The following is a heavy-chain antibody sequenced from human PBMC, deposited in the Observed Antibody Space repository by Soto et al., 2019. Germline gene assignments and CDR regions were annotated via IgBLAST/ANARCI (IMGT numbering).Heavy chain of an antibody. CDR1: GYTFTSYA. Sequence: ASVKVSCKASGYTFTSYAMHWVRQAPGQRLEWMGWINAGNGNTKYSQKFQGRVTITRDTSASTAYMKLSSLRSEDTAVYYCAGVFTAMPITDYYYYGMDVWGQGTTVTVSS. J-gene: IGHJ6*02. CDR3: AGVFTAMPITDYYYYGMDV. D-gene: IGHD5-18*01. V-gene: IGHV1-3*01. CDR2: INAGNGNT.